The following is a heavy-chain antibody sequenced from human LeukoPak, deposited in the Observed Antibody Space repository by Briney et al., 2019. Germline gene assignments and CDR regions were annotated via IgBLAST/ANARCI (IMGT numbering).Heavy chain of an antibody. CDR3: ARDSSYYGGKKAPYYYYGMDV. D-gene: IGHD4-23*01. CDR2: ISYDGSNK. V-gene: IGHV3-30-3*01. CDR1: GFTFSSYT. J-gene: IGHJ6*02. Sequence: GRSLRLSCAASGFTFSSYTMHWVRQAPGKGLEWVAVISYDGSNKYYADSVKGRFTISRDNSKNTLYLQMNSLRAEDTAVYYCARDSSYYGGKKAPYYYYGMDVWGQGTTVTVSS.